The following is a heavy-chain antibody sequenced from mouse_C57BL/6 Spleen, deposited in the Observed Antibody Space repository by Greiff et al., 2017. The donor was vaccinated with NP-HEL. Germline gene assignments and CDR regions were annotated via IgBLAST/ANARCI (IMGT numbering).Heavy chain of an antibody. Sequence: VQLQESGPELVKPGASVKISCKASGYAFSSSWMNWVKQRPGKGLEWIGRIYPGAGDTNYNGKFKGKATLTADKSSSTAYMQLSSLTSEDSAVYFCARRGYSGDWFAYWGQGTLVTVSA. CDR3: ARRGYSGDWFAY. CDR1: GYAFSSSW. D-gene: IGHD1-1*02. V-gene: IGHV1-82*01. J-gene: IGHJ3*01. CDR2: IYPGAGDT.